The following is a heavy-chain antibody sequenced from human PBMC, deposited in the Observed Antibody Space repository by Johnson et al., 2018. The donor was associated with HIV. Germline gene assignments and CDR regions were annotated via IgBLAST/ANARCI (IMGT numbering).Heavy chain of an antibody. J-gene: IGHJ3*02. CDR2: IKQDGSEK. CDR1: GFTFSNYG. CDR3: ARDSTLDMVTAFDI. D-gene: IGHD3-10*01. V-gene: IGHV3-7*01. Sequence: VQLVESGGGVVQPGRSLRLSCAASGFTFSNYGMHWVRQAPGKGLEWVANIKQDGSEKYYVDSVKDRFTISRDNAKNSLYLQMNSLRADDTAVYYCARDSTLDMVTAFDIWGQGTMVTVSS.